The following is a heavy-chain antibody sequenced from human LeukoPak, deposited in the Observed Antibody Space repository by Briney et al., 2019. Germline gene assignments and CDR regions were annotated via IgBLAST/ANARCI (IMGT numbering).Heavy chain of an antibody. Sequence: ASVKVSCKASGYTFTNSYIHWVRQAPGQVLEWMGLINPDGGNTNYAQNFQGRVTLTRDTSTSTVYMELSSLRSEDTAIYYCARIRDGYYDAYDLWGQGTVVTVPS. J-gene: IGHJ3*01. D-gene: IGHD5-24*01. CDR1: GYTFTNSY. CDR2: INPDGGNT. V-gene: IGHV1-46*01. CDR3: ARIRDGYYDAYDL.